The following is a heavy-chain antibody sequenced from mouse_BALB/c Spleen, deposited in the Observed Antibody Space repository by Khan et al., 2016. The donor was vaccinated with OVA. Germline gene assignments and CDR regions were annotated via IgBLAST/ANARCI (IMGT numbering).Heavy chain of an antibody. CDR2: ISGDSSTI. Sequence: EVELVESGGGLVQPGGSRKLSCAASGFTFSSYGMHWVRQAPEKGLEWVAYISGDSSTIYYTDTVKGRFTIFRDNPKKTLSLQMTSLMSEATAMFYCATSYYYGYYFDYWGPGTTLTVAS. CDR3: ATSYYYGYYFDY. J-gene: IGHJ2*01. D-gene: IGHD1-1*01. V-gene: IGHV5-17*02. CDR1: GFTFSSYG.